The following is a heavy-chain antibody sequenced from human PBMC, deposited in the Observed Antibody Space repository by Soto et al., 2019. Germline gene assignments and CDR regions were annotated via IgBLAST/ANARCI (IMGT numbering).Heavy chain of an antibody. D-gene: IGHD6-13*01. CDR1: GFTFSSYA. CDR3: ARDWYEDY. J-gene: IGHJ4*02. CDR2: ISSDGNT. Sequence: EVQLLESGGGLVQPGGSLRLSCAASGFTFSSYAMTWVRQAPGKGLEWVSVISSDGNTYYAGSVKGRFTISRDNSKSMVYLQMNSLRAEDTAVYYCARDWYEDYWGQGILVTVSS. V-gene: IGHV3-23*01.